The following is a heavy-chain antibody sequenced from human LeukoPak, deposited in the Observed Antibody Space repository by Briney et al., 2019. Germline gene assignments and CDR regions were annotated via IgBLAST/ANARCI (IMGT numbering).Heavy chain of an antibody. J-gene: IGHJ4*02. D-gene: IGHD4-17*01. CDR2: IYTSGST. Sequence: SETLSLTCTVSGGSFSIYYWSWIRQPAGKGLEWIGHIYTSGSTNYNPSLKSRVTMSVDTSKKQFSLHLSSVTAADTAVYYCARGPTTVTRAFDYWGQGVLVTVSS. CDR1: GGSFSIYY. V-gene: IGHV4-4*07. CDR3: ARGPTTVTRAFDY.